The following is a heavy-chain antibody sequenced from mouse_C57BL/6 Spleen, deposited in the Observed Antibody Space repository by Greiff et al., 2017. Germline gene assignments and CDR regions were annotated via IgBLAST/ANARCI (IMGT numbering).Heavy chain of an antibody. V-gene: IGHV1-80*01. CDR1: GYAFSSYW. J-gene: IGHJ4*01. CDR2: IYPGDGDT. CDR3: ARSGAGSDYYAMDY. Sequence: QVQLQQSGAELVKPGASVKISCKASGYAFSSYWMNWVKQRPGKGLEWIGQIYPGDGDTNYNGKFKGKATLTADKSSSTAYMQLSGLTSEDSAVYFCARSGAGSDYYAMDYWGQGTSVTVSS. D-gene: IGHD3-3*01.